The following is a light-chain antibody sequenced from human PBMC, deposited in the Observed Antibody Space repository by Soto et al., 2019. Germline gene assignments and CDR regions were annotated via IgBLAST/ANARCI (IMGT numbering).Light chain of an antibody. CDR2: DVS. V-gene: IGLV2-11*01. CDR1: SSDVGRYSY. CDR3: SSYTTSSTLV. Sequence: QSVLTQPRSVSGSPGQSVSISCTGTSSDVGRYSYVSWYQQHPGKAPKLMIYDVSERPSGVPDRFSGSKSGNTASLTISGLQAEDEADYYCSSYTTSSTLVFGTGTKGIVL. J-gene: IGLJ1*01.